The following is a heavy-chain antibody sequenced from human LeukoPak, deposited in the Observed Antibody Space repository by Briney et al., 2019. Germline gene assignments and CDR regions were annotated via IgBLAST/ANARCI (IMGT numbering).Heavy chain of an antibody. Sequence: ASVKVSCKAFGGTFSSYAISWVRQAPGQGLEWMGGIIPIFGTANYAQKFQGRVTITADESTSTAYMELSSLRSEDTAVYYCARFFLDSKSYYYGMDVWGQGTTVTVSS. CDR2: IIPIFGTA. CDR3: ARFFLDSKSYYYGMDV. D-gene: IGHD4-11*01. CDR1: GGTFSSYA. V-gene: IGHV1-69*13. J-gene: IGHJ6*02.